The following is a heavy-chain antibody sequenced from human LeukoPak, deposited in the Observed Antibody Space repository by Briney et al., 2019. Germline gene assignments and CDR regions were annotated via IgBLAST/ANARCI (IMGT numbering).Heavy chain of an antibody. CDR1: GGTFSSYA. V-gene: IGHV1-69*13. CDR2: IIPIFGTA. J-gene: IGHJ6*03. Sequence: ASVKVSCKASGGTFSSYAISWVRQAPGQGLEWMGGIIPIFGTANYAQKFQGRVTITADESTSTAYMELSSLRSEDTAVYYCARAGNYYGSGSYSPPLYYMDVWGKGTTVTVSS. D-gene: IGHD3-10*01. CDR3: ARAGNYYGSGSYSPPLYYMDV.